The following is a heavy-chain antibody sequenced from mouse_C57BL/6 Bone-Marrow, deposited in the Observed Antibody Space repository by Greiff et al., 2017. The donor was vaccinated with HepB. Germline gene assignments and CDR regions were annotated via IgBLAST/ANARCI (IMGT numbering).Heavy chain of an antibody. J-gene: IGHJ4*01. CDR1: GYTFTDYY. Sequence: EVQLQQSGPVLVKPGASVKMSCKASGYTFTDYYMNWVKQSHGKSLEWIGVINPYNGGTSYNQKFKGKATLTVDKSSSTAYMELNGLTSEDSAVYYCARWGLYAMDYWGQGTSVTVSS. D-gene: IGHD3-1*01. CDR2: INPYNGGT. CDR3: ARWGLYAMDY. V-gene: IGHV1-19*01.